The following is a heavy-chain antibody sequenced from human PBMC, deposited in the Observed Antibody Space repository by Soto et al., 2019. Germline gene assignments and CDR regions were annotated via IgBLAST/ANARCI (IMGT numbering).Heavy chain of an antibody. V-gene: IGHV1-18*01. CDR1: GYTFTSYG. CDR3: ARKGLRYYYDSSGYYDP. CDR2: ISAYNGNT. Sequence: GASVKVSCKASGYTFTSYGISWVRQAPGQGLEWMGWISAYNGNTNYAQKLQGRVTMTTDTSTSTAYMELRSLRSDDTAVYYCARKGLRYYYDSSGYYDPWGQGTLVTV. J-gene: IGHJ5*02. D-gene: IGHD3-22*01.